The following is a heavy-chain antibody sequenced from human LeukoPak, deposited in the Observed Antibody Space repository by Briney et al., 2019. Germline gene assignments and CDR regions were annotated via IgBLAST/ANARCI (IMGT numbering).Heavy chain of an antibody. J-gene: IGHJ6*03. D-gene: IGHD4-11*01. V-gene: IGHV3-48*01. Sequence: GGALRLSCAASGFTFSSYAIHWVRQAPGKGLEWVSYISSSSSTIYYADSVKGRFTISRDNAKNSLYLQMNSLRAEDTAVYYCASPDYSNYYHYMDVWGKGTSVTLS. CDR3: ASPDYSNYYHYMDV. CDR1: GFTFSSYA. CDR2: ISSSSSTI.